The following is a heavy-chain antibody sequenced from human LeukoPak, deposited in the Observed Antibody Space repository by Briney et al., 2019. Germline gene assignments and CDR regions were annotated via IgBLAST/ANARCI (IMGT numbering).Heavy chain of an antibody. Sequence: GGSLRLSCAASGFTFSSYAMSWVRQAPGRGLEWLSAISGSADNTYYADSVKGLFTISRDNSKNTLYLQMNSLRAEDTAVYYYATLVFDSSGYSYFDYWGPGTLVTVSS. CDR1: GFTFSSYA. CDR2: ISGSADNT. CDR3: ATLVFDSSGYSYFDY. V-gene: IGHV3-23*01. D-gene: IGHD3-9*01. J-gene: IGHJ4*02.